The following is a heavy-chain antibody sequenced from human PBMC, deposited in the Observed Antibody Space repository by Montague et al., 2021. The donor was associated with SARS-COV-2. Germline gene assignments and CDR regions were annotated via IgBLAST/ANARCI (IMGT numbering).Heavy chain of an antibody. CDR3: ARGTPGY. CDR2: INQRGST. CDR1: GGSFTNYY. D-gene: IGHD2-2*03. Sequence: SETLSLTCAVYGGSFTNYYWSWIRQPPGKGLEWIGEINQRGSTNYNPSLKSRVTISVDTSKNQFSLKLSSVTAADTAVYYCARGTPGYWGQGTLVTVSS. V-gene: IGHV4-34*01. J-gene: IGHJ4*02.